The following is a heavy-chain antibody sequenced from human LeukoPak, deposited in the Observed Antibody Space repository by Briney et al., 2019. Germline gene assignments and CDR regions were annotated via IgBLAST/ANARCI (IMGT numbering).Heavy chain of an antibody. J-gene: IGHJ5*02. D-gene: IGHD6-6*01. V-gene: IGHV4-34*01. CDR2: IYHSGST. CDR3: ARRSHYSTSSGASA. Sequence: SETLSLTCAVYSGSFSGYYWNWIRQPPGKGLEWIGEIYHSGSTNYNPSLKSRVTISVDTSKNQFSLKLRSVTAADTAVYYCARRSHYSTSSGASAWGQGTLVTVSS. CDR1: SGSFSGYY.